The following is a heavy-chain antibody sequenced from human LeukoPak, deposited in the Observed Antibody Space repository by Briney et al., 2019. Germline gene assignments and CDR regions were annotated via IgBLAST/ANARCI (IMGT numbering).Heavy chain of an antibody. D-gene: IGHD3-22*01. V-gene: IGHV3-53*01. CDR1: GFTVSSNY. J-gene: IGHJ4*02. CDR2: IYSSGST. CDR3: AREFPYDSSGYSYYFDY. Sequence: GGSLRLSCAASGFTVSSNYMSWVRQAPGKGLEWVSVIYSSGSTYYADSVKGRFTISRDNSKNTLFLQMNSLRAEDTAVYYCAREFPYDSSGYSYYFDYWGQGTLVTVSS.